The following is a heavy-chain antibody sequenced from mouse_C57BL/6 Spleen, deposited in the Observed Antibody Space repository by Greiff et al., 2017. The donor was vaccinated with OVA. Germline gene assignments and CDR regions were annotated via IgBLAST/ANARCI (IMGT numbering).Heavy chain of an antibody. CDR2: IDPSDSYT. J-gene: IGHJ2*01. D-gene: IGHD2-4*01. CDR3: ARRGYDYDEDYFDY. Sequence: QVQLQQPGAELVRPGTSVKLSCKASGYTFTSYWMHWVKQRPGQGLEWIGVIDPSDSYTNYNQKFKGKATLTVDTSSSTAYMQLSGLTSEDSAVYYCARRGYDYDEDYFDYWGQGTTLTVSS. CDR1: GYTFTSYW. V-gene: IGHV1-59*01.